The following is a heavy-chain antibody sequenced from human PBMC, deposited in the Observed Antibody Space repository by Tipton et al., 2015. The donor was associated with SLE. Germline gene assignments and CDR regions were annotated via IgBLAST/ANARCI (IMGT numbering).Heavy chain of an antibody. D-gene: IGHD3-16*02. V-gene: IGHV4-34*01. J-gene: IGHJ3*02. CDR2: INHSGST. Sequence: TLSLTCTASGGSINNYYWNWIRQPPGKGLEWIGEINHSGSTNYNPSLKSRVTISVDTTKNQFSLKMGSVTAADTAVYYCARHPHYDYIWGSYRYNAFDIWGQGTMVTVSS. CDR1: GGSINNYY. CDR3: ARHPHYDYIWGSYRYNAFDI.